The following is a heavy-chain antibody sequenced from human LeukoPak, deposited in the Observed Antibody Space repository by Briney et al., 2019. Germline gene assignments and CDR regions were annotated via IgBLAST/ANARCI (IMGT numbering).Heavy chain of an antibody. D-gene: IGHD3-10*01. Sequence: GSLSLSCAASGFSFSSSWMHWVRQVPGKGLVWVSRIKSDGSGATYADSVKGRFTVSRDNTKNTLYLQMNSLRAEDTAVYYCARDRYYVVDYWGQGTLVTVSS. V-gene: IGHV3-74*03. CDR3: ARDRYYVVDY. J-gene: IGHJ4*02. CDR2: IKSDGSGA. CDR1: GFSFSSSW.